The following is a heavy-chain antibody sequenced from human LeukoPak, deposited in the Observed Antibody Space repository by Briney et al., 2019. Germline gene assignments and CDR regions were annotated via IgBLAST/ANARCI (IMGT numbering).Heavy chain of an antibody. D-gene: IGHD3-10*01. V-gene: IGHV1-2*02. CDR1: GYTFTGYY. CDR2: INPNSGGT. CDR3: ASAGFGELAHYYYGMDV. J-gene: IGHJ6*02. Sequence: ASVRVSCKASGYTFTGYYMHWVRQAPGQGLEWMGWINPNSGGTNYAQKFQGRVTMTRDTSISTAYMELSGLRSDDTAVYYCASAGFGELAHYYYGMDVWGQGTTVTVSS.